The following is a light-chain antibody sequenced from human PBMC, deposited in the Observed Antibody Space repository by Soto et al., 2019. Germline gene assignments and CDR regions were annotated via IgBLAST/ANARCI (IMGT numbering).Light chain of an antibody. CDR3: SSYTSSGTYV. CDR2: DVS. V-gene: IGLV2-14*01. J-gene: IGLJ1*01. Sequence: QSVLTQPAPLSGPPRPSITNSCTGTSSDVGGYEFVSWYQQHPDNAPKLIIYDVSDRPSGESSRFSGSKSANTASLTISGLQAEDEADSYCSSYTSSGTYVFGTGTKVTVL. CDR1: SSDVGGYEF.